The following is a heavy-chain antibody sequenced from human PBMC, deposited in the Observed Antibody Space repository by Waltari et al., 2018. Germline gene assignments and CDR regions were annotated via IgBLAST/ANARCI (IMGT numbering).Heavy chain of an antibody. J-gene: IGHJ2*01. Sequence: QLQLQESGPGLVKPSETLSLTCTVSGGSISSSSYYWGWIRQPPGKGLEWIVSIYYSGSTSYNPSLKSRVTISVDTSKNQFSLKLSSVTAADTAVYYCARRGSYWYFDLWGRGTLVTVSS. D-gene: IGHD1-26*01. CDR1: GGSISSSSYY. V-gene: IGHV4-39*01. CDR3: ARRGSYWYFDL. CDR2: IYYSGST.